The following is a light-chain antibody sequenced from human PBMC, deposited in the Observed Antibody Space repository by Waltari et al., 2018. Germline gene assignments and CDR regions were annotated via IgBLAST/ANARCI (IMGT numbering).Light chain of an antibody. Sequence: SYELTQPSSVSVSPGQTARITCSGNVLAGKYARGFQQKPGQTPVLIIYTDTERPSGIPERVSGSSSGSTVTLTISGAQVEDEGDYYCYSATDNNLRVFGGGTKLTVL. CDR1: VLAGKY. V-gene: IGLV3-27*01. J-gene: IGLJ3*02. CDR2: TDT. CDR3: YSATDNNLRV.